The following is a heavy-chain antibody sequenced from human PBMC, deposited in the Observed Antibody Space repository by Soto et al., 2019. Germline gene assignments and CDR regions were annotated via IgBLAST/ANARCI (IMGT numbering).Heavy chain of an antibody. CDR1: GDSVSSNSAA. CDR3: AKGYPPIVVVPAAIDNWFDP. CDR2: TYYRSKWYN. Sequence: SQTLSLTCAISGDSVSSNSAAWNWIRQSPSRGLEWLGRTYYRSKWYNDYAVSVKSRITINPDTSKNQFSLQLNSATPEDTAVYYCAKGYPPIVVVPAAIDNWFDPWGQGTLVTVSS. D-gene: IGHD2-2*02. V-gene: IGHV6-1*01. J-gene: IGHJ5*02.